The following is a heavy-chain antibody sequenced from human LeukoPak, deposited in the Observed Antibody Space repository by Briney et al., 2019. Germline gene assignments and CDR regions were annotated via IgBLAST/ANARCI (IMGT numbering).Heavy chain of an antibody. CDR1: GGTFNNFA. Sequence: SVKVSCKASGGTFNNFAINWVRQAPGQGLEWMGGIIPMFGTTNYAQIFQGRVTITADESTNTAYMELSSLRSEDTALYYCARALFSYGFEGDAFDVWGQGTMITVSS. V-gene: IGHV1-69*13. CDR2: IIPMFGTT. CDR3: ARALFSYGFEGDAFDV. D-gene: IGHD5-18*01. J-gene: IGHJ3*01.